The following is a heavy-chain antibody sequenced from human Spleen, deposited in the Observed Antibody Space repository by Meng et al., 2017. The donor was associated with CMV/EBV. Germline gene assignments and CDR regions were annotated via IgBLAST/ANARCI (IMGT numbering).Heavy chain of an antibody. CDR2: INPNSGGT. D-gene: IGHD2-2*01. CDR3: ARGSIVVVPAASYGMDV. CDR1: GYTFTSYY. V-gene: IGHV1-2*02. J-gene: IGHJ6*02. Sequence: ASVKVSCKTSGYTFTSYYMHWVRQAPGQGLEWMGWINPNSGGTNYAQKFQGRVTMTRDTSISTAYMELSRLRSDDTAVYYCARGSIVVVPAASYGMDVWGQGTTVTVSS.